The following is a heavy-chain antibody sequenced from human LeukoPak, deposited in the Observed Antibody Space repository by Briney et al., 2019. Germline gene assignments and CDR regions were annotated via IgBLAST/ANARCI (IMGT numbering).Heavy chain of an antibody. Sequence: SETLSLTCTVSGGSISSYYWSWIRQPAGKGLEWIGRIYTSGSTNYNPSLKSRVTMSVDTSKNQFSLKLSSVTAADTAVYYCARDLELVHYYDSSGYGVSAFDIWGQGTMVTVSS. CDR3: ARDLELVHYYDSSGYGVSAFDI. CDR2: IYTSGST. D-gene: IGHD3-22*01. CDR1: GGSISSYY. J-gene: IGHJ3*02. V-gene: IGHV4-4*07.